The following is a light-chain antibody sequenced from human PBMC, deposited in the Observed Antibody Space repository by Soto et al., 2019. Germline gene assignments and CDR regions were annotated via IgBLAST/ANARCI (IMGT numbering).Light chain of an antibody. CDR2: DAS. V-gene: IGKV3D-11*01. CDR1: QGVSSY. Sequence: EIVLTQSPATLSLSPGERATLSCRASQGVSSYLAWYQQKPGQAPRLLIYDASNRATGIPARFSGSGPGTNFTLIISILVPEDFAVYYCQQRSNWPSTFGQGTRLEIK. CDR3: QQRSNWPST. J-gene: IGKJ5*01.